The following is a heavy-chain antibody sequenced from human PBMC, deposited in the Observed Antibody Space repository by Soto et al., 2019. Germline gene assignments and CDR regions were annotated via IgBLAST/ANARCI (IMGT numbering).Heavy chain of an antibody. Sequence: ESGPTLVNPTQTLTLTCTFSGFSLSTSGVGVGWIRQPPGKALEWLALIYWNDDKRYSPSLKSRLTITKDTSKNQVVLTMTNMDPVDTATYYCAHTLRPPSSGYILNYYYYSGMDVWGQGTTVTVSS. V-gene: IGHV2-5*01. J-gene: IGHJ6*02. CDR2: IYWNDDK. D-gene: IGHD6-19*01. CDR1: GFSLSTSGVG. CDR3: AHTLRPPSSGYILNYYYYSGMDV.